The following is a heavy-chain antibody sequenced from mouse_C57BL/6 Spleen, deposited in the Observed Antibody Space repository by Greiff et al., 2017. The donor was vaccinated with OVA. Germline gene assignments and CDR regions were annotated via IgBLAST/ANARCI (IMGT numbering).Heavy chain of an antibody. Sequence: VQLQQSGPELVKPGASVKISCKASGYTFTDYYMNWVKQSHGQSLEWIGDINPNNGGTSYNQKFKGKATLTVDKSSSTAYMELRSLTSEDSAVYYCAREGTGRAMDYWGQGTSVTVSS. CDR1: GYTFTDYY. D-gene: IGHD4-1*01. CDR2: INPNNGGT. V-gene: IGHV1-26*01. J-gene: IGHJ4*01. CDR3: AREGTGRAMDY.